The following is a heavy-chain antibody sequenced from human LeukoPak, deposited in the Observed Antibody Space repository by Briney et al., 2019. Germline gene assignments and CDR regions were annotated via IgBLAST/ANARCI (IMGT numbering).Heavy chain of an antibody. V-gene: IGHV3-23*01. CDR2: ISGSGGST. J-gene: IGHJ5*02. Sequence: GGSLRLSCAASGFTFSSYAMSWVRQAPGKGLEWVSAISGSGGSTYYADSVKGRFTISRDNSKNTLYLQMNSLRAEDTAVYYCAKGGMSPNYDFWSGYYAEWFDPWGQGTLVTVSS. D-gene: IGHD3-3*01. CDR3: AKGGMSPNYDFWSGYYAEWFDP. CDR1: GFTFSSYA.